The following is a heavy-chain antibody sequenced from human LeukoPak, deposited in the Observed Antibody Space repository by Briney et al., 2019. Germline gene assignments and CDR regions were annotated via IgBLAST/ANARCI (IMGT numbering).Heavy chain of an antibody. CDR3: ARELVVPAAVYYYYYGMDV. J-gene: IGHJ6*02. Sequence: ASVKVSCKASGYTFTGYYMYWVRQAPGQGLEWMGRINPNSGGTNYAQKFQGRVTMTRDTSISTAYMELSRLRSDDTAVYYCARELVVPAAVYYYYYGMDVWGQGTTVTVSS. CDR2: INPNSGGT. CDR1: GYTFTGYY. D-gene: IGHD2-2*01. V-gene: IGHV1-2*06.